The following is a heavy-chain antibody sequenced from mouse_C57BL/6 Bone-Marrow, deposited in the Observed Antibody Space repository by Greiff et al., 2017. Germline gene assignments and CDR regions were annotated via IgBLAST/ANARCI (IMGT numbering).Heavy chain of an antibody. Sequence: QVQLQQSGAELVKPGASVKMSCKASGYTFTSYPIEWMKQNHGKSLEWIGNFHPYNDETHYNEKFKGKATLTVEKSSSTVYLELRRITSDDDDFDDGARGSKYGGDYFDYWGKGTTLKVSS. CDR3: ARGSKYGGDYFDY. J-gene: IGHJ2*01. CDR1: GYTFTSYP. CDR2: FHPYNDET. D-gene: IGHD2-5*01. V-gene: IGHV1-47*01.